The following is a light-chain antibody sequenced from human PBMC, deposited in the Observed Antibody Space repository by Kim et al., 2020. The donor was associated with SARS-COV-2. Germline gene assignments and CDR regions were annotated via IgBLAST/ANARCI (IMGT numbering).Light chain of an antibody. V-gene: IGLV1-44*01. Sequence: ELTQPPSASGTPGQRVTISCSGSSSNIGRRSVNWFQQLPGTTPKLLIYNDNQRPSGVSDRFSGSRSGTLASLAISGLQSEDGADFYCATWDDSLNAYVFGTGTKVTVL. CDR1: SSNIGRRS. CDR3: ATWDDSLNAYV. CDR2: NDN. J-gene: IGLJ1*01.